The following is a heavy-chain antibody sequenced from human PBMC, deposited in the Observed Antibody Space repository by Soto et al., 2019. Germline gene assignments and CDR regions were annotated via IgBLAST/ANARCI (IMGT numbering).Heavy chain of an antibody. CDR3: ARRDSSGFPDY. D-gene: IGHD3-22*01. V-gene: IGHV5-51*01. Sequence: LGESLKISCKGSGYSFNNNWIGWVRQMPGKGLEWMGIIHPGDSDSRYSPSFQGQVTMSVDKSINTAYLQWSSLKAPDTAMYYCARRDSSGFPDYWGHGTLVTVSS. J-gene: IGHJ4*01. CDR1: GYSFNNNW. CDR2: IHPGDSDS.